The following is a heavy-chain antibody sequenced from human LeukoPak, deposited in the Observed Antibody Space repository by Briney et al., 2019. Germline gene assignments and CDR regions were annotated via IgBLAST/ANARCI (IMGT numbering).Heavy chain of an antibody. J-gene: IGHJ4*02. D-gene: IGHD1-26*01. CDR2: ISYDGSNK. CDR3: ASHKVGATSFDY. V-gene: IGHV3-30*04. CDR1: GFTFSSYA. Sequence: GGSLRLSCAASGFTFSSYAMHWVRQAPGKGLEWVAVISYDGSNKYYAGSVKGRFTISRDNSKNTLYLQMNSLRAEDTAVYYCASHKVGATSFDYWGQGTLVTVSS.